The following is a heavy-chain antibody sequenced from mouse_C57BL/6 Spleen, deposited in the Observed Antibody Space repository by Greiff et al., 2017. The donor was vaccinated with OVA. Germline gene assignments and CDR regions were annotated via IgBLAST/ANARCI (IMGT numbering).Heavy chain of an antibody. J-gene: IGHJ2*01. CDR2: ISSGGSYT. CDR3: ARQTTTVVDYFDY. Sequence: EVNLVESGGDLVKPGGSLKLSCAASGFTFSSYGMSWVRQTPDKRLEWVATISSGGSYTYYPDSVKGRFTISRDDAKNTLYLQMSSLKSEDTAMYYCARQTTTVVDYFDYWGQGTTLTVSS. V-gene: IGHV5-6*01. CDR1: GFTFSSYG. D-gene: IGHD1-1*01.